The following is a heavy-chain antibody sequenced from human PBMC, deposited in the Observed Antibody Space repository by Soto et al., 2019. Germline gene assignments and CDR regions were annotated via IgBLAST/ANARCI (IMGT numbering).Heavy chain of an antibody. V-gene: IGHV4-39*01. D-gene: IGHD3-3*01. CDR1: GGSISSSSYY. CDR2: IYYSGST. CDR3: ARHHLTDFWSGYFRSCDY. J-gene: IGHJ4*02. Sequence: QLQLQESDPGLVKPSETLSLTCTVSGGSISSSSYYCGWIRQRPGKGLEWIGSIYYSGSTYYNPSLTSRVTISVDTSKNQCSLKLSSVTAADTAVYYCARHHLTDFWSGYFRSCDYLGQGTLVTVSS.